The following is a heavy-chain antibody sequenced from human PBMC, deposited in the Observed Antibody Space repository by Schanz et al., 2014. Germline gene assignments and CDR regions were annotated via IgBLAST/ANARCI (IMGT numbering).Heavy chain of an antibody. D-gene: IGHD6-19*01. J-gene: IGHJ3*02. Sequence: QVQLEESGGCVVQPGGSLRLSCVASGFSFSGFAVHWVRQAPGKGLEWASIVSHDGFTKHYADSVRGRFTLSRDNSKNTVYLQMNSLRAEDTALYFCATDYSGGGCHIWGQGTMVTVSS. CDR3: ATDYSGGGCHI. V-gene: IGHV3-30*04. CDR1: GFSFSGFA. CDR2: VSHDGFTK.